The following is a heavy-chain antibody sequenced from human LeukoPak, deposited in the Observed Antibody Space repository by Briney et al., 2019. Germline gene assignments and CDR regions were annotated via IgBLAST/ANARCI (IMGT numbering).Heavy chain of an antibody. J-gene: IGHJ4*02. D-gene: IGHD4-17*01. Sequence: SGGSLRLSCAASGFTFSSYWMSWVRQAPGKGLEWVANIKQDGSEKYYVDSVKGRFTISRDNAKNSLYLQMNSLRAEDTAVYYCAKGADDYGDYSNYWGQGTLVTVSS. V-gene: IGHV3-7*01. CDR3: AKGADDYGDYSNY. CDR2: IKQDGSEK. CDR1: GFTFSSYW.